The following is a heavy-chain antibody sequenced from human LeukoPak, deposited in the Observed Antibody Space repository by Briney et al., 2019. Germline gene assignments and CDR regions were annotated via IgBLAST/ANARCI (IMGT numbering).Heavy chain of an antibody. CDR3: AREGYCGGDCFLY. CDR1: GFTFNKYD. D-gene: IGHD2-21*02. Sequence: GSLRLSCAASGFTFNKYDMSWVRQVPGKGLEWVSVIYSGGSTDYADSVKGRFTISRDNSKNALYLQMNSLRAEDTAVYYCAREGYCGGDCFLYWGQGTLVTVSS. V-gene: IGHV3-66*01. J-gene: IGHJ4*02. CDR2: IYSGGST.